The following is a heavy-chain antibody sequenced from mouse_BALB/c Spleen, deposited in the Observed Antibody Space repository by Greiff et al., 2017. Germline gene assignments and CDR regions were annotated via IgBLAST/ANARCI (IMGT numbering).Heavy chain of an antibody. CDR1: GYTFTSYW. J-gene: IGHJ4*01. CDR3: TRYDYKYAMDY. V-gene: IGHV1-69*02. Sequence: QVQLQQPGAELVRPGASVKLSCKASGYTFTSYWINWVKQRPGQGLEWIGNIYPSDSYTNYNPKFKDKATLTVDKSSSTAYMQLSSPTSEDSAVYYCTRYDYKYAMDYWGQGTSVTVSS. D-gene: IGHD2-4*01. CDR2: IYPSDSYT.